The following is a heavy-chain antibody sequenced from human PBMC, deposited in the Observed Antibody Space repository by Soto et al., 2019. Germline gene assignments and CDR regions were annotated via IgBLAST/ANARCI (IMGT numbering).Heavy chain of an antibody. CDR3: AHRLTAVPPKYGSFVF. J-gene: IGHJ4*02. V-gene: IGHV2-5*02. D-gene: IGHD2-2*01. Sequence: QITLKESGPTLVKPTQTLTLTCTFSGFSLSTSGVGVGWIRQPPGKALECLALIYWDDNKHYSPSLKSRLTIPKDTPKNQVALTNTNVDPVDTATYYCAHRLTAVPPKYGSFVFWGQGTLVTVSS. CDR1: GFSLSTSGVG. CDR2: IYWDDNK.